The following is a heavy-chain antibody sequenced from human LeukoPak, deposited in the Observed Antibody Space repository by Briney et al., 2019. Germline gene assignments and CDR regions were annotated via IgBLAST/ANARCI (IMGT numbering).Heavy chain of an antibody. J-gene: IGHJ4*02. V-gene: IGHV3-48*01. CDR3: ATSFGVVNPFDY. Sequence: GGSLRLSCAASGFTFSSYSMNWVRQAPGKGLEWVSYISSTSSIKYYADSVKGRFTISRDNAKNSLYLQMSSLRAEDTAVYYCATSFGVVNPFDYWGQGTLVTASS. CDR1: GFTFSSYS. CDR2: ISSTSSIK. D-gene: IGHD3-3*01.